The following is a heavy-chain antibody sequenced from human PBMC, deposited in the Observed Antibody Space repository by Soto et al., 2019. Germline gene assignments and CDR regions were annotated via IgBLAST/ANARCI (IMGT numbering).Heavy chain of an antibody. V-gene: IGHV1-18*04. CDR3: ARDSRDPFGAYNWFDP. CDR2: ISAHNGNT. J-gene: IGHJ5*02. CDR1: GYTFISHG. D-gene: IGHD3-16*01. Sequence: ASVKVSCKASGYTFISHGISWVRQAPGQGLEWMGWISAHNGNTNYAQKLQGRVTMTTDTSTSTAYMELRSLGSDDTAVYYCARDSRDPFGAYNWFDPWGQGTLVTVSS.